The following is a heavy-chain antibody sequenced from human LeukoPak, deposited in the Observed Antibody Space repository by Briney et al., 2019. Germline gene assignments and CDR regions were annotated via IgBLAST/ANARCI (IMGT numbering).Heavy chain of an antibody. CDR3: AREIDYGDRDAFDI. Sequence: ASVKVSCKASGYTFTGYFMHWVRQAPGQGLEWMGWINPNSGGTNYAQKFQGWVTMTRDTSISTAYMELSRLRSDDTAVYYCAREIDYGDRDAFDIWGQGTMVTVSS. CDR1: GYTFTGYF. D-gene: IGHD4-17*01. V-gene: IGHV1-2*04. CDR2: INPNSGGT. J-gene: IGHJ3*02.